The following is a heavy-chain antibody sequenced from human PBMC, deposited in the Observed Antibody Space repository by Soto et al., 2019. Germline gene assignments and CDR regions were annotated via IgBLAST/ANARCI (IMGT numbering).Heavy chain of an antibody. CDR3: ARARNLLGYCTKGVGDSHYYYGMDG. Sequence: TLSLTCAVYGGSFSGYYWSWIRQPPGKGLEWIGEINHSGSTNYNPSLKSRVTISVDTSKNQFSLKLSSVTAADTAVYYCARARNLLGYCTKGVGDSHYYYGMDGWGQGSTVTVS. CDR2: INHSGST. CDR1: GGSFSGYY. V-gene: IGHV4-34*01. J-gene: IGHJ6*02. D-gene: IGHD2-8*01.